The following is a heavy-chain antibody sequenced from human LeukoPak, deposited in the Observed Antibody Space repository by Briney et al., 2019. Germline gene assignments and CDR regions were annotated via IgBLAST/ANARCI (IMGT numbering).Heavy chain of an antibody. D-gene: IGHD6-13*01. J-gene: IGHJ3*02. CDR1: GFTFSSYS. CDR2: ISSSSSYI. V-gene: IGHV3-21*01. Sequence: PGGSLTLSCAASGFTFSSYSMNWVRQDPGKGLEWVSSISSSSSYIYYADSVKGRFTISRDNAKNSLYLKMNSLRAEDTAVYYCARDTYSSSWYGGDSFDIWGQGTMVTVSS. CDR3: ARDTYSSSWYGGDSFDI.